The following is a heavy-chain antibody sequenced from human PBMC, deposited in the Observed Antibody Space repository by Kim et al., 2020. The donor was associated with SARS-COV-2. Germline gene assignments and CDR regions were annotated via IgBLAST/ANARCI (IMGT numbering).Heavy chain of an antibody. J-gene: IGHJ6*02. V-gene: IGHV1-69*13. CDR2: IIPIFGTA. D-gene: IGHD3-3*01. Sequence: SVKVSCKASGGTFSSYAISWVRQAPGQGLEWMGGIIPIFGTANYAQKFQGRVTITADESTSTAYMELSSLRSEDTAVYYCARRSGDNTTPHPYYYYGMDVWGQGTTVTVSS. CDR3: ARRSGDNTTPHPYYYYGMDV. CDR1: GGTFSSYA.